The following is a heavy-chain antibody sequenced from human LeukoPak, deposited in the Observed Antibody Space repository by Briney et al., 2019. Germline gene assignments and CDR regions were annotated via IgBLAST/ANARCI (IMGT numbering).Heavy chain of an antibody. CDR2: ISSSSSYI. V-gene: IGHV3-21*01. CDR3: ARDRGSYSDY. Sequence: GGSLRLSCAASGFTFNTYSMNWVRQAPGKGLEWVSSISSSSSYIDYADSGKGRFTISRDNAKNSLYLQMNSLRVEDTAVYYCARDRGSYSDYWGQGTLVTVSS. J-gene: IGHJ4*02. CDR1: GFTFNTYS. D-gene: IGHD3-16*01.